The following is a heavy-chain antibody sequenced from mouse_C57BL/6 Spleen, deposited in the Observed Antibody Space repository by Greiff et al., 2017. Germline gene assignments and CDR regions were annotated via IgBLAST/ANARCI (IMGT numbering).Heavy chain of an antibody. J-gene: IGHJ2*01. V-gene: IGHV1-81*01. CDR2: IYPRSGNT. D-gene: IGHD4-1*02. CDR1: GYTFTSYG. Sequence: VKLMESGAELARPGASVKLSCKASGYTFTSYGISWVKQRTGQGLEWIGEIYPRSGNTYYNEKFKGKVTLTADKSSSTTYMERRSQKSVDSSVCFCARRRDNWVGYWGQGTTLTVSS. CDR3: ARRRDNWVGY.